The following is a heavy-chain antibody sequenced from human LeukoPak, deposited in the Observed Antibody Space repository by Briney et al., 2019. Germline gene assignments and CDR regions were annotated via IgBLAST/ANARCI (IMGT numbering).Heavy chain of an antibody. CDR2: ISSSSSYI. V-gene: IGHV3-21*01. Sequence: GGSLRLSCAASGFTFSSYSMNWVRQAPGKGLEWVSSISSSSSYIYYADSVKGRFTISRDNAKNSLYLQMNSLRAEDTAVYYCARDVQVATIYPLDYWGQGTLVTVSS. CDR3: ARDVQVATIYPLDY. D-gene: IGHD5-12*01. CDR1: GFTFSSYS. J-gene: IGHJ4*02.